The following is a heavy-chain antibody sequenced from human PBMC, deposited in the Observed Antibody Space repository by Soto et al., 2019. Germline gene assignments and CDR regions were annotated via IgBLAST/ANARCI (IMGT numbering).Heavy chain of an antibody. CDR3: ARPPLVAATTSYFQH. J-gene: IGHJ1*01. V-gene: IGHV4-34*01. CDR1: GGSFSGYY. D-gene: IGHD2-15*01. Sequence: PSETLSLTCAVYGGSFSGYYWSWIRQPPGKGLEWIGEINHSGSTNYNPSLKSRVTISVDTSKNQFSLKLSSVTAADTAVYYCARPPLVAATTSYFQHWGQGTLVTVSS. CDR2: INHSGST.